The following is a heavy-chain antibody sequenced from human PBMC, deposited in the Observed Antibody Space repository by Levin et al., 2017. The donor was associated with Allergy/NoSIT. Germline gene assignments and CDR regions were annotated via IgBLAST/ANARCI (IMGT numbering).Heavy chain of an antibody. J-gene: IGHJ5*02. D-gene: IGHD2-8*01. Sequence: PRASVKVSCKASGYTFTSYDINWVRQATGQGLEWMGWMNPNSGNTGYAQKFQGRVTMTRNTSISTAYMELSSLRSEDTAVYYCARRGRAVANLVWFDPWGQGTLVTVSS. CDR1: GYTFTSYD. CDR3: ARRGRAVANLVWFDP. CDR2: MNPNSGNT. V-gene: IGHV1-8*01.